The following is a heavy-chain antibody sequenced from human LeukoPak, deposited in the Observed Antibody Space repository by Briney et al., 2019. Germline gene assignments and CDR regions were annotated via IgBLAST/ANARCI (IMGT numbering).Heavy chain of an antibody. J-gene: IGHJ4*02. V-gene: IGHV1-18*01. CDR2: ISAYNGNT. CDR1: GYTFTSYG. CDR3: ARGRVAGYCSGGSCRDFDY. D-gene: IGHD2-15*01. Sequence: EASVKVSCKASGYTFTSYGISWVRQAPGQGLEWMGWISAYNGNTNYAQKLQGRVTMTTDTSTSTAYMELRSLRSDDTAVYYCARGRVAGYCSGGSCRDFDYWGQGTLVTVSS.